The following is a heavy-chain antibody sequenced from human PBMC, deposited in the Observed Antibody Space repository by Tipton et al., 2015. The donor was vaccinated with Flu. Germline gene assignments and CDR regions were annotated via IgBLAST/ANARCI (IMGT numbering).Heavy chain of an antibody. J-gene: IGHJ2*01. D-gene: IGHD6-13*01. Sequence: TLSLTCTVSGASISGHCCSWFRQPPGKGLEWVGLVCQTGRREDNPFLKGRVTMSVDTSKNQFSLELTSVTAADTAVYYCARGTDSWSWYLDLWGRGPLVTVSS. CDR1: GASISGHC. CDR2: VCQTGRR. CDR3: ARGTDSWSWYLDL. V-gene: IGHV4-59*11.